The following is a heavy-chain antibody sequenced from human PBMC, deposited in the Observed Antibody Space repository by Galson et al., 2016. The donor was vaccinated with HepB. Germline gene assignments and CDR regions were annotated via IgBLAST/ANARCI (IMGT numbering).Heavy chain of an antibody. CDR3: ARDEADQWELPRYWFDP. J-gene: IGHJ5*02. CDR1: GSSISSGYY. V-gene: IGHV4-38-2*02. CDR2: IYHSGST. D-gene: IGHD1-7*01. Sequence: ETLSLTCAVSGSSISSGYYWDWIRQPPGKGLEWVGTIYHSGSTYYNPSLKSRVTISVDTSKNQFSLKLSSVTAADTAVYFCARDEADQWELPRYWFDPWGQGTLVTVSS.